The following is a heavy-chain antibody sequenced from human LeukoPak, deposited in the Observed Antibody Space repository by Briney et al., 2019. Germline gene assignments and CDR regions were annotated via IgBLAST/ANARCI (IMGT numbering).Heavy chain of an antibody. CDR1: GFTFSSYA. D-gene: IGHD1-26*01. CDR3: ARGGSYASFGFDY. V-gene: IGHV3-23*01. CDR2: ISGSGGST. Sequence: GGSLRLPCAASGFTFSSYAMSWVRQAPGKGLEWVSAISGSGGSTYYADSVKGRFTISRDNSKNTLYLQMNSLRAEDTAVYYCARGGSYASFGFDYWGQGTLVTVSS. J-gene: IGHJ4*02.